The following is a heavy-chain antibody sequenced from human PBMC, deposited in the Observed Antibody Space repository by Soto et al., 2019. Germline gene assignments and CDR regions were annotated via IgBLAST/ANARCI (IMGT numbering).Heavy chain of an antibody. Sequence: QLQLQESGSGLVKPSQTLSLPCAVPGGSNSSGGYSWSWIRQPPGKGLEWIGYIYHSGSTYYNPSLISRVTIPVERSKNQSSMKRSSVTAADTAVYYCARENNVLPGGYFDYWGQGTLVTVSS. J-gene: IGHJ4*02. CDR1: GGSNSSGGYS. D-gene: IGHD3-10*01. CDR2: IYHSGST. CDR3: ARENNVLPGGYFDY. V-gene: IGHV4-30-2*01.